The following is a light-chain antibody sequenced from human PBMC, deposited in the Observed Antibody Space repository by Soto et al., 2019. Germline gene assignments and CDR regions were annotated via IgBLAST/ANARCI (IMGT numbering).Light chain of an antibody. CDR2: ANN. J-gene: IGLJ2*01. CDR1: RSNLGAGYD. CDR3: QSYTAGRTFV. Sequence: QSVLTQPPSVSGAPGQGVTISCTGTRSNLGAGYDVHWYQQFPGAAPKLLIYANNKRPSGVLDRFSGSKSGTSASLAITGLQAEDEADYYCQSYTAGRTFVFGGGTKVTVL. V-gene: IGLV1-40*01.